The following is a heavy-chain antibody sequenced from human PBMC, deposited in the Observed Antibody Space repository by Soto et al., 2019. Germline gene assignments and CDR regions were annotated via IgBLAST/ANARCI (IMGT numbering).Heavy chain of an antibody. CDR1: GGTFSKYA. D-gene: IGHD4-17*01. J-gene: IGHJ6*02. V-gene: IGHV1-69*01. CDR3: ARPLRDINYCYGMAV. CDR2: TIPMFGTP. Sequence: QVQLVQSGAEMQQPGASVRVSCKASGGTFSKYAFSWVRQAPGQGLEWLGGTIPMFGTPNYAQTFQGRVAISADESTATVYMELSSLRSEDTAVYFCARPLRDINYCYGMAVWGQGTTVTVSS.